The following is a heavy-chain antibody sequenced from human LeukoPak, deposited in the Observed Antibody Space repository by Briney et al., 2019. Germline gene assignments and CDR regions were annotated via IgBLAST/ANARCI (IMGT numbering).Heavy chain of an antibody. CDR2: INPSGGAT. D-gene: IGHD6-19*01. V-gene: IGHV1-46*01. CDR1: GYTFTNNY. Sequence: ASVKVSCKTSGYTFTNNYIHWARQAPGQGLEWMGTINPSGGATSYAQKFQDRVTMTRDTSTNTVYMELSSLRSDDTAVYYCARKRSSGWYSIDYWGRGTLVTVSS. CDR3: ARKRSSGWYSIDY. J-gene: IGHJ4*02.